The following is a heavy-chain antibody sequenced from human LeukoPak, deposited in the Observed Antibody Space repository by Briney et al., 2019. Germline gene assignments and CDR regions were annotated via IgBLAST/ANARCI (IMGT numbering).Heavy chain of an antibody. CDR2: ISFDGSNK. Sequence: GRSLRLSCAASGFSFSSYAMHWVRQAPGKGLEWVALISFDGSNKYYADSVKGRFTISRGNSKNTLYLQMNSLRAEDTAVYYCAKDAKYRSSPSSSYGMDVWGQGTTVTVSS. CDR1: GFSFSSYA. D-gene: IGHD2-2*01. V-gene: IGHV3-30*18. CDR3: AKDAKYRSSPSSSYGMDV. J-gene: IGHJ6*02.